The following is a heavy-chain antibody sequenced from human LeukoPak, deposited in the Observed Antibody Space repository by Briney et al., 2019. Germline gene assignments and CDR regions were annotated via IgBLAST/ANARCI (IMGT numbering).Heavy chain of an antibody. V-gene: IGHV3-48*01. Sequence: GGSLRLSCAASGFTFSSYWMHWVRQAPGKGLEWVSYISSSSNTIYHADSVKGRLTISRDNAKNSLYLQMNSLRAEDTAVYYCATHELKDAFDIWGQGTMVTVSS. CDR2: ISSSSNTI. CDR3: ATHELKDAFDI. D-gene: IGHD3-10*01. J-gene: IGHJ3*02. CDR1: GFTFSSYW.